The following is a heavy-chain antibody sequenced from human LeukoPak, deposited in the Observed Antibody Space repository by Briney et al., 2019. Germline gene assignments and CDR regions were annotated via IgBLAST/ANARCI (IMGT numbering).Heavy chain of an antibody. CDR2: IYYSRST. Sequence: SETLSLTCTVYGGSISSYYWSWIRQPPGKGLEWIGYIYYSRSTNYNPSLKSRVTISVDTSKNQFSLKLSSVSAAVTALYYCARVGYSSAGNYYTGRGAFDYWGQGTLVTVSS. CDR3: ARVGYSSAGNYYTGRGAFDY. J-gene: IGHJ4*02. CDR1: GGSISSYY. D-gene: IGHD3-10*01. V-gene: IGHV4-59*01.